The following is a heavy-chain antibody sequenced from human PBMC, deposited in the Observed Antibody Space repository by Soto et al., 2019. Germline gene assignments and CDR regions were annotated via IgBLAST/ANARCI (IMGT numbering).Heavy chain of an antibody. Sequence: QVQLVESGGGVVQPGRSLRLSCAASGFTFSSYGMHWVGQAPGKGLEWVAVISYNGSNKYYADSVKGRFTISRDNSKNTLYLQMNSLREEDKAVYYCAKWGSYYYGSIDYWGQGTLVTVSS. CDR1: GFTFSSYG. CDR3: AKWGSYYYGSIDY. J-gene: IGHJ4*02. D-gene: IGHD3-10*01. V-gene: IGHV3-30*18. CDR2: ISYNGSNK.